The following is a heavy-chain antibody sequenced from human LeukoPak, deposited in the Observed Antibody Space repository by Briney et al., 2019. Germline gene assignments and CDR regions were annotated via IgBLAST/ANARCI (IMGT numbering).Heavy chain of an antibody. CDR3: ARENDYYDSSGYYPAFDP. Sequence: ASVKVSCKASGGTFSSYAISWVRQAPGQGLEWMGGIIPIFGTANYAQKFQGRVTITADESTSTAYMELSSLRSEDTAVYYCARENDYYDSSGYYPAFDPWGQGTLVTVSS. V-gene: IGHV1-69*13. J-gene: IGHJ5*02. CDR2: IIPIFGTA. CDR1: GGTFSSYA. D-gene: IGHD3-22*01.